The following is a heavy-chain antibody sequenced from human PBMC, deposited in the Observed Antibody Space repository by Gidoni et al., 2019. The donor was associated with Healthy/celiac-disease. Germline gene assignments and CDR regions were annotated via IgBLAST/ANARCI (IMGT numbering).Heavy chain of an antibody. D-gene: IGHD6-6*01. CDR3: TTPIWGSLFGIAARPGDY. Sequence: EVQLVESGGGLVKPGRSLRLSCTASGFTFGAYALSWFRQAPGKGLEWVGFIRSKAYGGTTEYAASVKGRLTISRDDSKSIAYLQMNSLKTEDTAVYYCTTPIWGSLFGIAARPGDYWGQGTLVTVSS. CDR2: IRSKAYGGTT. CDR1: GFTFGAYA. V-gene: IGHV3-49*05. J-gene: IGHJ4*02.